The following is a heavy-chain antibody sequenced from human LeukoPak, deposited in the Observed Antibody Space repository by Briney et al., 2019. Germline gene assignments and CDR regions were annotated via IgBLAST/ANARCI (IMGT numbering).Heavy chain of an antibody. D-gene: IGHD2-2*01. CDR1: GFTFCSYE. CDR2: ISSSGSSI. CDR3: ARDPRCSSMSCYRSSFYGMDV. J-gene: IGHJ6*02. Sequence: GGSLRLSCAASGFTFCSYEMNWVRPAPGKGLEWVSYISSSGSSIYYADSVPGRFTISRDNAKNSLYLQMSSLRAEDTAVYYCARDPRCSSMSCYRSSFYGMDVWGQGTTVTVSS. V-gene: IGHV3-48*03.